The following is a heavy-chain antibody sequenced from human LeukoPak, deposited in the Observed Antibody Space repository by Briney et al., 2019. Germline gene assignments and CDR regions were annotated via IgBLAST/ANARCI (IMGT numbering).Heavy chain of an antibody. D-gene: IGHD3-3*01. Sequence: GGFLRLSCAASGFTFSSYWMSRVRQAPGKGLEWVANIKQDGSEKYYVDSVKGRFTISRDNAKNSLYLQMNSLRAEDTAVYYCAREGNDFWSGYYNFDYWGQGTLVTVSS. CDR2: IKQDGSEK. J-gene: IGHJ4*02. CDR1: GFTFSSYW. CDR3: AREGNDFWSGYYNFDY. V-gene: IGHV3-7*03.